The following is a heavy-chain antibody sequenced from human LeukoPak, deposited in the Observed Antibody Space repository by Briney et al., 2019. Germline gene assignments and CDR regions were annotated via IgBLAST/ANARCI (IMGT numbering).Heavy chain of an antibody. D-gene: IGHD6-6*01. CDR1: GYTFTGYY. CDR3: ARTIAARPYFDY. J-gene: IGHJ4*02. CDR2: INPNSGGT. V-gene: IGHV1-2*02. Sequence: ASVKVSCKASGYTFTGYYMHWVRQAPGQGLEWTGWINPNSGGTNYAQKFQGRVTMTRDTSISTAYMELSRLRSEDTAVYYCARTIAARPYFDYWGQGTLVTVSS.